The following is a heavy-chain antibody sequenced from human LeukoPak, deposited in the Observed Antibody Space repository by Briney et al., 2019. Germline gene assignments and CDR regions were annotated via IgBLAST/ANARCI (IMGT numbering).Heavy chain of an antibody. J-gene: IGHJ4*02. D-gene: IGHD6-19*01. CDR2: IGTSGNPI. Sequence: GGSLRLSCAASGFTFSGYIMNWVRQAPGKGLEWVSFIGTSGNPIYCADSVKGRFTVSRDNAKNSLYLQMNSLRAEDTAVYYCARDQWLDYWGQGTLVTVSS. CDR1: GFTFSGYI. V-gene: IGHV3-48*01. CDR3: ARDQWLDY.